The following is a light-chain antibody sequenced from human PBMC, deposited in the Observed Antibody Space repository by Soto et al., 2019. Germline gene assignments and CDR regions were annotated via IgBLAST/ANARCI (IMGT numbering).Light chain of an antibody. V-gene: IGKV1-5*03. CDR3: QQYNTYPLT. CDR1: QTISTW. CDR2: KAS. Sequence: DIQMTQSPSTLSASVGDRGTITCRASQTISTWLASYQQKPGKAPKLLIYKASSLEGGVPSRFSGSGSGTEFNITISSLQPDDFATYYCQQYNTYPLTFGGGTTVDIK. J-gene: IGKJ4*01.